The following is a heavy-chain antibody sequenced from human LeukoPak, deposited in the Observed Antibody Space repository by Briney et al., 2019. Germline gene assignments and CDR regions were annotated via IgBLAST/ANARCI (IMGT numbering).Heavy chain of an antibody. CDR3: AKGYCSSTTCPWAGWFDP. V-gene: IGHV3-23*01. D-gene: IGHD2-2*01. J-gene: IGHJ5*02. CDR1: GFTFSSYA. Sequence: GGSLRLSCAASGFTFSSYALSWVRQAPGKGLEWVSAISGSGTSTYYADSVKGRFTISRDNSKNTVYLQMNSLRAEDTAVYYCAKGYCSSTTCPWAGWFDPWGQGTLVTVSS. CDR2: ISGSGTST.